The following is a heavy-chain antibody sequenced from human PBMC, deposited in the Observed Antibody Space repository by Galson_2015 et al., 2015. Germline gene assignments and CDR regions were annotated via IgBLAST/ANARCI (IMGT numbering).Heavy chain of an antibody. Sequence: SLRLSCAASGFTVSSNYMSWVRQAPGKGLEWVSVIYSGGSTYYADSAKGRFTISRDNSKNTLYLQMNSLRAEDTAVYYCARHRRDYLDYWGQGTLVTVSS. V-gene: IGHV3-53*01. J-gene: IGHJ4*02. CDR1: GFTVSSNY. CDR3: ARHRRDYLDY. CDR2: IYSGGST.